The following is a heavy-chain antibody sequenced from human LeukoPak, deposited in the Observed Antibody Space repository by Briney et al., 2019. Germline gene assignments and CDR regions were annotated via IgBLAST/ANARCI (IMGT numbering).Heavy chain of an antibody. V-gene: IGHV3-30-3*01. CDR3: ARASIGATGGHDAFDI. D-gene: IGHD1-26*01. J-gene: IGHJ3*02. Sequence: GRSLRLSCAASKFTFSSYAMHWVRQAPGKGLKWVAVISYDGSNKYYADSVKGRFTISRDNSKNTLYLQMNSLRAEDTAVYYCARASIGATGGHDAFDIWGQGTMVTVSS. CDR2: ISYDGSNK. CDR1: KFTFSSYA.